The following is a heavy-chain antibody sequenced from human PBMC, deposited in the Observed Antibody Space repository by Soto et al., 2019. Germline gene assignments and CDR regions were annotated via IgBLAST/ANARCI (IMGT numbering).Heavy chain of an antibody. J-gene: IGHJ4*02. CDR2: ISSSSSYI. V-gene: IGHV3-21*01. D-gene: IGHD3-3*01. CDR3: AGFGVVSPTGDY. CDR1: GFTFSSYS. Sequence: KTGGSLRLSCAASGFTFSSYSMNWVRQAPGKGLEWVSSISSSSSYIYYADYVKGRFTISRDNAKNSLYLQMNSLRAEDTAVYYCAGFGVVSPTGDYWGQGTLVTVSS.